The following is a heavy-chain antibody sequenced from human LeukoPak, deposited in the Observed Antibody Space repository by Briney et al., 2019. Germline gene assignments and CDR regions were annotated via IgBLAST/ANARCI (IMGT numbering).Heavy chain of an antibody. Sequence: PGGSLRLSCAASGFTFSSYAMHWVRQAPGKGLEWVAVISYDGSNKYYADSVKGRFTISRDNAKNTLYLQVDSLRAEDTAVYYCVRFYCSGFSCYDYWGQGTLVTVSS. CDR3: VRFYCSGFSCYDY. V-gene: IGHV3-30*04. CDR2: ISYDGSNK. D-gene: IGHD2-15*01. J-gene: IGHJ4*02. CDR1: GFTFSSYA.